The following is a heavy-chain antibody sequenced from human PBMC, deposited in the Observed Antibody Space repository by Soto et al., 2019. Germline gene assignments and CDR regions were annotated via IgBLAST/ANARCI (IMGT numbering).Heavy chain of an antibody. V-gene: IGHV4-38-2*01. D-gene: IGHD1-26*01. J-gene: IGHJ4*02. Sequence: SETLSLTCAVSGYSISSGYYWGWIRQPPGKGLEWIGSIYHSGSTYYNPSLKSRVTISVDTSKNQFSLKLSSVTAADTAVYYCARAGIVGATPLGYWGQGTLVTVSS. CDR3: ARAGIVGATPLGY. CDR1: GYSISSGYY. CDR2: IYHSGST.